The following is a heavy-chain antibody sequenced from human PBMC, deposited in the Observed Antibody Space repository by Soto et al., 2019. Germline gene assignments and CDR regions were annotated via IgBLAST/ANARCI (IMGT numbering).Heavy chain of an antibody. CDR1: GFTFSSYA. CDR2: ISGSGGST. CDR3: AKGVGDYVWGSYRYTRGMGFDY. J-gene: IGHJ4*02. Sequence: EVQLLESGGGLVQPGGSLRLSCAASGFTFSSYAMSWVRQAPGKGLEWVSAISGSGGSTYYADSGKGRFTISRDNSKNRLYLQMNILSAEDTAVYYCAKGVGDYVWGSYRYTRGMGFDYWGQGTLVTVSS. V-gene: IGHV3-23*01. D-gene: IGHD3-16*02.